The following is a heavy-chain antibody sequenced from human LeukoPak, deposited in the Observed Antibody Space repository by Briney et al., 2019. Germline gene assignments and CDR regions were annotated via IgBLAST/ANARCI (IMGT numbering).Heavy chain of an antibody. J-gene: IGHJ4*02. V-gene: IGHV3-64*02. CDR2: ISSRGGST. D-gene: IGHD3-10*01. Sequence: GGSLRLSCAASGFTFSDYPMHWVRQAPGKGLEYVSAISSRGGSTYYADSVKGRFTISRDNSKNTVYLQVGSLRAEDMAVYYCARRGSAYDYWGQGTLVTVSS. CDR3: ARRGSAYDY. CDR1: GFTFSDYP.